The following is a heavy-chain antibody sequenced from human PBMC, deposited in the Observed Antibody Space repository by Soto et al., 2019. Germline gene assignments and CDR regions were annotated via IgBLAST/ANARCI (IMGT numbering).Heavy chain of an antibody. V-gene: IGHV3-72*01. CDR2: TRNKANRYTT. J-gene: IGHJ6*02. D-gene: IGHD4-4*01. CDR3: TRLKLCNVYGMDV. Sequence: EVQLVESGGGLVQPGGSLRLSCAASGFIISDHYMDWVRQAAGKGLEWVGRTRNKANRYTTEYAASVTGRFTVSRDDSKNSLYLQMNSLTAEYTAVYYCTRLKLCNVYGMDVWGQGTTVTVSS. CDR1: GFIISDHY.